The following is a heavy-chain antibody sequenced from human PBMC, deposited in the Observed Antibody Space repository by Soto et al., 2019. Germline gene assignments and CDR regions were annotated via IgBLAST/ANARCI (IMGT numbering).Heavy chain of an antibody. CDR3: ARDLGNYYYYGMDV. Sequence: ASVKVSCKASGYTFTSYGISWVRQAPGQGLEWMGWISAHNGNTNYAQKLQGRVTMTTDTSTSTAYMELRSLRSDDTAVYYCARDLGNYYYYGMDVWGQGTTVTVSS. CDR2: ISAHNGNT. V-gene: IGHV1-18*04. CDR1: GYTFTSYG. J-gene: IGHJ6*02.